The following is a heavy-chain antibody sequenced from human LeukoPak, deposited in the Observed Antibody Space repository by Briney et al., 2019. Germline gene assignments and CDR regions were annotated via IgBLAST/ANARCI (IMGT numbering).Heavy chain of an antibody. CDR2: ISSNGGST. CDR3: ARGLYYDILTGYVDV. CDR1: GFTFSSYA. D-gene: IGHD3-9*01. Sequence: GGSLRLSCAASGFTFSSYAMHWVRQAPGKGLEYVSAISSNGGSTYYANSVKGRFTISRDNSKNTLYLQMGSLRAEDMAVYYCARGLYYDILTGYVDVWGQGTTVTVSS. V-gene: IGHV3-64*01. J-gene: IGHJ6*02.